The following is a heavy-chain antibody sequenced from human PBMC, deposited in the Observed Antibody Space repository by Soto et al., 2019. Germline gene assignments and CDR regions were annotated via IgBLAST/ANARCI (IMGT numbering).Heavy chain of an antibody. D-gene: IGHD3-10*01. Sequence: QVQLQESGPGLVKPSQTLSLTCTVSGGSISSGGYSWSWIRQHPGKGLEWIGDIYYSGSTYYNPSHKSRVTLAVDTSKNQFSLKLSSVTAADTAVYYWARVAAKGYYGSGSFAFDIWGQGTMVTVSS. CDR3: ARVAAKGYYGSGSFAFDI. CDR2: IYYSGST. CDR1: GGSISSGGYS. V-gene: IGHV4-31*03. J-gene: IGHJ3*02.